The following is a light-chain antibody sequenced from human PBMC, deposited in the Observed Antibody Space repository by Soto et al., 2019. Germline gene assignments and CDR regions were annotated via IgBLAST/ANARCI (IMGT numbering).Light chain of an antibody. CDR1: QSVSNSQ. Sequence: EIVLTQSPGTLFLSPGERGTLSCRARQSVSNSQLAWYQQKPGQAPRLLIYDTSSRATGIPDRFRGSGSGTDFTLTISRLEPEDCAVYYCQQYSSSPPTFGQGTKVEI. CDR2: DTS. J-gene: IGKJ1*01. CDR3: QQYSSSPPT. V-gene: IGKV3-20*01.